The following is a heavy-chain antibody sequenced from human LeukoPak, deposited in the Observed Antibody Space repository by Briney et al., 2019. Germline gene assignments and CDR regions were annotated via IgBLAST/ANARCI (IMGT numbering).Heavy chain of an antibody. D-gene: IGHD1-26*01. CDR2: INPESGDT. V-gene: IGHV1-2*06. J-gene: IGHJ6*02. CDR3: VRAWEGRGMDV. CDR1: GYTFTSFQ. Sequence: ASVKVSCKASGYTFTSFQIHWVRQAPGQGLEWMGRINPESGDTKVAHKFQGGVTMTRDTSISTAYMEMGGLISDETAVYYCVRAWEGRGMDVWGQGTTVTVSS.